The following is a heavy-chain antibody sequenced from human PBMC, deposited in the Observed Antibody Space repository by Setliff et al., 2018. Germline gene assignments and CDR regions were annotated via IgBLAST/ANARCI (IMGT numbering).Heavy chain of an antibody. D-gene: IGHD6-19*01. CDR1: GFTFDIYS. J-gene: IGHJ5*02. CDR3: VPQGPGYGNGWWTNWFDP. Sequence: PGGSLRLSCAASGFTFDIYSMSWVRQAPGKGLEWVSYISSHSNTIWYADSVKGRFTISRDNVKNSLYLEMNSLRVEDTAVYYCVPQGPGYGNGWWTNWFDPWGQGTLVTVSS. CDR2: ISSHSNTI. V-gene: IGHV3-48*01.